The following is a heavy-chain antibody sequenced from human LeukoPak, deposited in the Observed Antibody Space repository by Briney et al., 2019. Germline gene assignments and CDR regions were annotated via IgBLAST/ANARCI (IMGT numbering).Heavy chain of an antibody. CDR1: GYLFTRYW. J-gene: IGHJ4*02. D-gene: IGHD3-16*01. V-gene: IGHV5-10-1*01. CDR2: IDPSDSYT. Sequence: GESLKISCQGSGYLFTRYWIGWVRQMPGKGLEWMEKIDPSDSYTNYSPSFQGHVLMSIDKSIATAYLQWSSLKASDTATYYCGRHYGGVPTTHFDSWGQGTLVTASS. CDR3: GRHYGGVPTTHFDS.